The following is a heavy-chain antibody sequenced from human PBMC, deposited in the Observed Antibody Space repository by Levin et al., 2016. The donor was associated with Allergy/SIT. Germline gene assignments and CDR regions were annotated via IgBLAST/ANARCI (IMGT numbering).Heavy chain of an antibody. Sequence: ESLKISCAASGFTFTTYWMSWVRQAPGKGLQWVANIKQDASEEYYVDSVKGRFTISRDNAKNSLYLQMSSLRAEDTAVYYCARMYCSGSNCYTDTFDIWGQGTMVTVSS. D-gene: IGHD2-2*02. CDR1: GFTFTTYW. CDR3: ARMYCSGSNCYTDTFDI. CDR2: IKQDASEE. J-gene: IGHJ3*02. V-gene: IGHV3-7*01.